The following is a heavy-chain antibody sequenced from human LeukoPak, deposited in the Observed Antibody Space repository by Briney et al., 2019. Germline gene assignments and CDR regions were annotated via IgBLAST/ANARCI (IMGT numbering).Heavy chain of an antibody. CDR2: IYPGDSDT. V-gene: IGHV5-51*01. CDR3: ARRGTGYSRTWYVDY. J-gene: IGHJ4*02. D-gene: IGHD6-13*01. Sequence: GESLKISCKVSGYRFTSYWIGWVRQMPGKGLEWMGIIYPGDSDTRYSPSFQGQVTISADKSISTAYLQWSSLKASDTAMYYCARRGTGYSRTWYVDYWGQGTLVTVSS. CDR1: GYRFTSYW.